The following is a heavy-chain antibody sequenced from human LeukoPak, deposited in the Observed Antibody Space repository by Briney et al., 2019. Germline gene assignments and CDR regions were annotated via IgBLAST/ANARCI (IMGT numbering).Heavy chain of an antibody. Sequence: PGGSLRLSCAASGFTFSSYSMNWVRQAPGKGLEWVAVISYDGSNKYYADSVKGRFTISRDNSKNTLCLQMNSLRAEDTAVYYCAKDLTDIVVVPAANFRAEYGMDVWGQGTTVTVSS. J-gene: IGHJ6*02. V-gene: IGHV3-30*18. D-gene: IGHD2-2*01. CDR2: ISYDGSNK. CDR1: GFTFSSYS. CDR3: AKDLTDIVVVPAANFRAEYGMDV.